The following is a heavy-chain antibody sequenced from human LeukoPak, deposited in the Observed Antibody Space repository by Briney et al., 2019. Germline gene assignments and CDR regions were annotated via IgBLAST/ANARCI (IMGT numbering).Heavy chain of an antibody. J-gene: IGHJ4*02. CDR3: ARAGLGYYYDGFDY. D-gene: IGHD3-22*01. CDR2: VNHSGRT. CDR1: GGSFSGYF. V-gene: IGHV4-34*01. Sequence: SETLSLTCAVYGGSFSGYFWGWIRQPPGKGLEWIGEVNHSGRTNQNPSLKSRVTISVDTSKNQFSLNLRSVTAADTAVYYCARAGLGYYYDGFDYWGQGTLVTVSS.